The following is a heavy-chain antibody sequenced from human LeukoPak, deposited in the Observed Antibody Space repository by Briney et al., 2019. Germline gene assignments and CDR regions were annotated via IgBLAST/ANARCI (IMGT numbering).Heavy chain of an antibody. D-gene: IGHD3-16*01. Sequence: PGGSLRLSCAASGFTFNNYDMHWVRQGPGMGLEWVAFIRYDGSNECYADSVKGRFTISRDNSKNTLYLQMNSLRAEDTAVYYCVGDFDHWGQGTLVTVSS. CDR3: VGDFDH. CDR2: IRYDGSNE. V-gene: IGHV3-30*02. J-gene: IGHJ4*02. CDR1: GFTFNNYD.